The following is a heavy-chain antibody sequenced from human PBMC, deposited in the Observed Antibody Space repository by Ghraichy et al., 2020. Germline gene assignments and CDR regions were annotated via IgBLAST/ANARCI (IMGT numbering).Heavy chain of an antibody. D-gene: IGHD5-24*01. Sequence: ASVKVSCKASGYTFTGYYMHWVRQAPGQGLEWMGWINPNSGDTNYAQKFQGRVTMTRDTSISTAYMELSRLRSDDTAVYYCARVTQRWLQLGYFDYWGQGTLVTVSS. CDR2: INPNSGDT. CDR3: ARVTQRWLQLGYFDY. V-gene: IGHV1-2*02. CDR1: GYTFTGYY. J-gene: IGHJ4*02.